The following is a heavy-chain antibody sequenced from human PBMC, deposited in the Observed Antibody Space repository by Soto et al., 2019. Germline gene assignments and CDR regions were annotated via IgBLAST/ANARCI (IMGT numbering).Heavy chain of an antibody. CDR3: ARLCPYCCLGGGRPGDY. V-gene: IGHV3-33*01. Sequence: EGSLRLSCAASGFPFSSYGMNRVRQAPGKGLEWVAVIWYDGSNKDYADSVKGRLTISRDNSKNTLNLQMNNLRAEDAAVYYCARLCPYCCLGGGRPGDYWGKGDRVIVSA. J-gene: IGHJ4*02. D-gene: IGHD2-21*01. CDR1: GFPFSSYG. CDR2: IWYDGSNK.